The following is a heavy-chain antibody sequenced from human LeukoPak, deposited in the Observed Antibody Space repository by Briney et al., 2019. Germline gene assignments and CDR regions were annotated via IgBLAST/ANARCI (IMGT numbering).Heavy chain of an antibody. J-gene: IGHJ5*02. Sequence: GESLKISCKGSGYSFTSYWIGWVRQMPGKGLEWMGIIYPGDSDTRYSPSFQGQVTISADKSISTAYLQWSSLKASDTAMYYCAKQADIVVVPAVFDPWGQGTLVTVSS. D-gene: IGHD2-2*01. CDR1: GYSFTSYW. CDR2: IYPGDSDT. CDR3: AKQADIVVVPAVFDP. V-gene: IGHV5-51*01.